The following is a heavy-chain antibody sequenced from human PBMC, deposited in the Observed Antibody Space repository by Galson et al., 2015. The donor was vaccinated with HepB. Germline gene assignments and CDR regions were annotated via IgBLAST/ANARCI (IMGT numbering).Heavy chain of an antibody. J-gene: IGHJ6*03. CDR1: GFTFSSYD. CDR2: IGTAGDP. Sequence: SLRLSCAASGFTFSSYDMHWVRQATGKGLEWVSAIGTAGDPYYPGSVKGRFTISRENAKNSLYLQMNSLRAGDTAVYYCARAIAARNLLGYYYYMDVWGKGTTVTVSS. D-gene: IGHD6-6*01. V-gene: IGHV3-13*05. CDR3: ARAIAARNLLGYYYYMDV.